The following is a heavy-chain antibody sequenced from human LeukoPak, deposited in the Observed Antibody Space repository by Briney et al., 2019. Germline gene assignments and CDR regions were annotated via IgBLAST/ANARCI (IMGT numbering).Heavy chain of an antibody. CDR3: ARGTMFPYYSDY. CDR2: IYSGGST. Sequence: GGSLRLSCAASEFSVGSNYMTWVRQAPGKGLEWVSLIYSGGSTYYADSVKGRFTISRDNAKNSLYLQMNSLRAEDTAVYYCARGTMFPYYSDYWGQGTLVTVSS. V-gene: IGHV3-66*01. D-gene: IGHD3-10*02. J-gene: IGHJ4*02. CDR1: EFSVGSNY.